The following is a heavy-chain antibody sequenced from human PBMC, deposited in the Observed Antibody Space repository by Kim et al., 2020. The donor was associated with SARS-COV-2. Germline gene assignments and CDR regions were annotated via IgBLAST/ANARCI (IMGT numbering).Heavy chain of an antibody. Sequence: SETLSLTCAVYGGSFSGYYWSWIRQPPGKGLEWIGEINHSGSTNYNPSLKSRVTISVDTSKNQFSLKLSSVTAADTAVYYCARGGPEIVVVVAATPGVRFDPWGQGTLVTVSS. CDR1: GGSFSGYY. CDR3: ARGGPEIVVVVAATPGVRFDP. CDR2: INHSGST. V-gene: IGHV4-34*01. D-gene: IGHD2-15*01. J-gene: IGHJ5*02.